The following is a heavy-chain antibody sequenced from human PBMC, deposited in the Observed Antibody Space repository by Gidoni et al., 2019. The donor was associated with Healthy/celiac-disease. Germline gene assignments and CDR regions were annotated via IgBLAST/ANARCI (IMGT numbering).Heavy chain of an antibody. CDR2: ISYDGSNK. D-gene: IGHD6-13*01. CDR3: AKENVAAAGDDAFDI. CDR1: GFTFSSYG. J-gene: IGHJ3*02. V-gene: IGHV3-30*18. Sequence: QVQLVESGGGVVQPGRSLRLSCAASGFTFSSYGMHWVRQAPGKGLEWVAVISYDGSNKYYADSVKGRFTISRDNSKNTLYLQMNSLRAEDTAVYYCAKENVAAAGDDAFDIWGQGTMVTVSS.